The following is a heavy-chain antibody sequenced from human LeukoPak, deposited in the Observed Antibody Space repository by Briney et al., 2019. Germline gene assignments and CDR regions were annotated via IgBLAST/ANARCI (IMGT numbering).Heavy chain of an antibody. V-gene: IGHV3-23*01. D-gene: IGHD4-17*01. CDR1: GFTFSSYA. J-gene: IGHJ5*02. CDR2: ISGDGGDT. Sequence: GGSLRLSCAASGFTFSSYAMNWVRQAPGKGLEWDSTISGDGGDTHYADSVRGRFTISRANSKNTLFMQMNSLRAEDTAVYYCAKDKTTDTGENWFDPWGQGTLVAVSS. CDR3: AKDKTTDTGENWFDP.